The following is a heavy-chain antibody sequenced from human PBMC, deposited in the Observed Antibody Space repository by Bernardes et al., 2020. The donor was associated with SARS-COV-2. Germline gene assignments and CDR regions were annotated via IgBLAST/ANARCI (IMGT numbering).Heavy chain of an antibody. V-gene: IGHV1-2*04. Sequence: ASTKAYCKASGYTFTGYYMHWVRQAPGQGLEWMGWSNPNSGGTNYAQKFQGWVIMTRDTSISTAYMELSRLRSDDTAVYYCARDRIVGATGAADAFDIWGQGTMVTGSS. CDR2: SNPNSGGT. J-gene: IGHJ3*02. D-gene: IGHD1-26*01. CDR3: ARDRIVGATGAADAFDI. CDR1: GYTFTGYY.